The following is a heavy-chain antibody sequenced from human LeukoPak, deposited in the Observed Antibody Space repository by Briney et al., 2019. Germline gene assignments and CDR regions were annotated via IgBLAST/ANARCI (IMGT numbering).Heavy chain of an antibody. D-gene: IGHD1-26*01. J-gene: IGHJ4*02. CDR3: ARFALIGNYYAYFDY. CDR2: VYYNGDT. Sequence: SETLSLTCTVSGGSFSKYYWSWIRQPPGKGLECIGDVYYNGDTNYNPSLKSRVTISVDTSKNQFSLKLRSVTAADSAVYYCARFALIGNYYAYFDYWGQGTLVTVSS. CDR1: GGSFSKYY. V-gene: IGHV4-59*01.